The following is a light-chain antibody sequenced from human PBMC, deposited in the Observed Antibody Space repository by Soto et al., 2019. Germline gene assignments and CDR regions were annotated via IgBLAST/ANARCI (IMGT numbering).Light chain of an antibody. CDR1: GSNIGSNT. V-gene: IGLV1-44*01. CDR3: AAWDDSLNGWV. J-gene: IGLJ3*02. CDR2: SNN. Sequence: QSALTQPPSTSGTSGQRVTISCSGSGSNIGSNTVNWYQHFPGTAPKLLIYSNNQRPSGVPDRFSGSKSGTSASLAIRGLQSEDEADYYCAAWDDSLNGWVFGGGTKLTVL.